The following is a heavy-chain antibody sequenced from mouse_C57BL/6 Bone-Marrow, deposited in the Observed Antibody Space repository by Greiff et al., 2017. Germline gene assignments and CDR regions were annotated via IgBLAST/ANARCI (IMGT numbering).Heavy chain of an antibody. V-gene: IGHV5-6-2*01. CDR1: GFTFSDYY. CDR2: INSDGGST. Sequence: EVMLVESGGGLVQPGGSLKLSCAASGFTFSDYYMYWVRQTPEKRLEWVAAINSDGGSTYYPDTMERRFIISRDNTKKTLYLQMSSLRSEDTALYYCARHDYYGNYVWFAYWGQGTLVTVSA. D-gene: IGHD2-1*01. CDR3: ARHDYYGNYVWFAY. J-gene: IGHJ3*01.